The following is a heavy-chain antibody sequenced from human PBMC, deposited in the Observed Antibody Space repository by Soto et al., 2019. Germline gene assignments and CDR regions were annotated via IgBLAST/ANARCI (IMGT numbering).Heavy chain of an antibody. Sequence: QVQLVESGGGVVQPGRSLRLSCVASGFTFSSYGMHWVRQAPGKGLEWVAVISYDGSNKYYADSVKGRFTISRDNSKNTLYLQMNSLRAEDTAVYYCAKDKDYYYYGMGVWGQGTTVTVSS. CDR1: GFTFSSYG. CDR3: AKDKDYYYYGMGV. J-gene: IGHJ6*02. V-gene: IGHV3-30*18. CDR2: ISYDGSNK.